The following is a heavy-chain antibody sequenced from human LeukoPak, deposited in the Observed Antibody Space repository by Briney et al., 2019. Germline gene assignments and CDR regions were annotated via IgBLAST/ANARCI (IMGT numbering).Heavy chain of an antibody. V-gene: IGHV3-30*02. CDR2: IRYDGSSK. CDR1: GFTFTNYA. D-gene: IGHD2-21*01. CDR3: AKDSVAYCGGDCYSLFDY. J-gene: IGHJ4*02. Sequence: PGGSLRLSCAASGFTFTNYAMSWVRQAPGKGLEWVAFIRYDGSSKHYADSVKGRFTISRDNSKNTLYLQMNSLRAEDTAVYYCAKDSVAYCGGDCYSLFDYWGQGTLATVSS.